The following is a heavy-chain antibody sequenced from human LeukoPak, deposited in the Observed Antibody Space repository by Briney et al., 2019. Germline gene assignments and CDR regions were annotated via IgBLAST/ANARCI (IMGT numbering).Heavy chain of an antibody. CDR3: AKDVGKWESLHFFDY. V-gene: IGHV3-23*01. Sequence: GGSLRLSCLTSGFTFSTNAMSWVRQAPGKGLEWISGISGSGASAYYADSVTGRFTISRDNSRNTLYLQMNSLRGDDTAVYYCAKDVGKWESLHFFDYWGQGTLVTVSS. D-gene: IGHD1-26*01. J-gene: IGHJ4*02. CDR2: ISGSGASA. CDR1: GFTFSTNA.